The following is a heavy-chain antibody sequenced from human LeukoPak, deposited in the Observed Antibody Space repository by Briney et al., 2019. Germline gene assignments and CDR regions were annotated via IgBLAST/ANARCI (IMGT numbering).Heavy chain of an antibody. Sequence: GGSLRLSCAASGFTVSSNYMSWVRQAPGKGLEWVSVIYAGGSTYYADSVKGRFTISRDNSKDTLYLQMNSLRTEDTAVYYCARVRFYYYYMDVWGKGTTVTVSS. CDR3: ARVRFYYYYMDV. V-gene: IGHV3-66*02. CDR1: GFTVSSNY. J-gene: IGHJ6*03. CDR2: IYAGGST.